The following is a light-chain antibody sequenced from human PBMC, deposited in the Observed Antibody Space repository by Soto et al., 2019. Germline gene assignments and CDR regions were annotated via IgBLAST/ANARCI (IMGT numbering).Light chain of an antibody. Sequence: DIQMTQSPSSLSASVGDRVTITCRASQDISNYLNWYQQRPGKAPKLLIYDASNLERGVPSRLSGTRSVTHFTFAITSLQPEDVATYYCQQSDSLPITFGQGTRLEI. V-gene: IGKV1-33*01. J-gene: IGKJ5*01. CDR3: QQSDSLPIT. CDR1: QDISNY. CDR2: DAS.